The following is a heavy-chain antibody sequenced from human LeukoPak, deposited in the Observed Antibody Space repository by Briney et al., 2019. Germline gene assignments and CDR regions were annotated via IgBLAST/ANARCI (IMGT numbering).Heavy chain of an antibody. V-gene: IGHV3-30*03. D-gene: IGHD3-16*02. Sequence: GGSLRLSCAASGFTFSSYGMHWVRQAPGKGLEWVAVISYDGSNKYYADSVKGRFTISRDNAKNSLYLQMNSLRAEDTAVYYRARDIPRGASYLDYWGQGTLVTVYS. J-gene: IGHJ4*02. CDR3: ARDIPRGASYLDY. CDR2: ISYDGSNK. CDR1: GFTFSSYG.